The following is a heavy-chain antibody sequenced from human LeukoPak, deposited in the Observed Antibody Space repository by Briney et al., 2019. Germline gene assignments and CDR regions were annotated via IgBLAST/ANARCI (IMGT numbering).Heavy chain of an antibody. CDR2: ISSSGSTI. Sequence: GGSLRLSCAASGFTFSSYEMNWVRQAPGKGLEWVSYISSSGSTIYYADSVKVRFTISRDNAKNSLYLQMNSLRAEDTAVYYCAREESSSSGYYFDYWGQGTLVTVSS. CDR3: AREESSSSGYYFDY. D-gene: IGHD2-2*01. J-gene: IGHJ4*02. CDR1: GFTFSSYE. V-gene: IGHV3-48*03.